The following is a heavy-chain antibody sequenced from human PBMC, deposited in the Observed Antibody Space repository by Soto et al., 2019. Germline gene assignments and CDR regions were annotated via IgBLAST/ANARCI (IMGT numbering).Heavy chain of an antibody. J-gene: IGHJ3*01. Sequence: EVXLVXSGGGLVQPGXXXXXXCAASXFTFSNYWMHWVRQVPGXGLVWVARIKGDGSSTNYADSVKGRFXIXXXXXXXXXXXXXXXXTAEDTAVYSCARGIPGHYAFDVWGQGTMVTVXS. V-gene: IGHV3-74*01. CDR2: IKGDGSST. CDR3: ARGIPGHYAFDV. D-gene: IGHD2-21*01. CDR1: XFTFSNYW.